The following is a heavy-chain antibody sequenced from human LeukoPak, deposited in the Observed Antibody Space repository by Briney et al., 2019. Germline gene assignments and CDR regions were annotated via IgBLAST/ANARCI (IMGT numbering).Heavy chain of an antibody. J-gene: IGHJ6*04. D-gene: IGHD2-2*01. Sequence: SVKVYCKASGGTFSSYAISWVRQAPGQGLEWMGGIIPIFGTANYAQKFQGRVTITTDESTSTAYMELSSLRSEDTAVYYCARDKNGYCSSTSCLKSRDVWGKGTTVTVSS. V-gene: IGHV1-69*05. CDR2: IIPIFGTA. CDR1: GGTFSSYA. CDR3: ARDKNGYCSSTSCLKSRDV.